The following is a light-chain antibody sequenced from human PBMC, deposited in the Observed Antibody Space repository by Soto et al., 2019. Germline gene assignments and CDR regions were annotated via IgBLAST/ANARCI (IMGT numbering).Light chain of an antibody. CDR1: QSVSES. J-gene: IGKJ5*01. Sequence: ENVLTQYPATVSLSPGERATLSCRASQSVSESLAWYQQKPGQAPRLLIYDVSYRATGIPVRFSGSGSGTDFTLTISRLEPDDFAVYYCQQYGSSSTFGQGTRLEIK. V-gene: IGKV3-11*01. CDR3: QQYGSSST. CDR2: DVS.